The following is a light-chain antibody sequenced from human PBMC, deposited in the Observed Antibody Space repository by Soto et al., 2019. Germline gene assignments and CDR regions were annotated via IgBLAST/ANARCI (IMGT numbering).Light chain of an antibody. CDR1: QTVSSN. CDR2: GAS. Sequence: EIVMTQSPATLSVSPGERATLSCRASQTVSSNLAWYQQKPGQAPRVLIYGASTRATGIPARFSGSGSGTEFTLTIYSLQSEDFAVYYCQQYNNWPLTFGGGTKVDIK. V-gene: IGKV3-15*01. J-gene: IGKJ4*01. CDR3: QQYNNWPLT.